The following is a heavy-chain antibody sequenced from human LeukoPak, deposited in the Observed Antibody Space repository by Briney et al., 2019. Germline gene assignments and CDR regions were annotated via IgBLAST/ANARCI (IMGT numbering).Heavy chain of an antibody. CDR3: ARDQVAARRYYYGMDV. J-gene: IGHJ6*02. CDR1: GFTFSDYY. Sequence: MSGGSLRLSCAASGFTFSDYYMSWIRQAPGKGLEWVSYISSSSCYTNYADSVKGRFTISRDNAKNSLYLQMNSLRAEDTAVYYCARDQVAARRYYYGMDVWGQGTTVTVSS. V-gene: IGHV3-11*06. CDR2: ISSSSCYT. D-gene: IGHD6-6*01.